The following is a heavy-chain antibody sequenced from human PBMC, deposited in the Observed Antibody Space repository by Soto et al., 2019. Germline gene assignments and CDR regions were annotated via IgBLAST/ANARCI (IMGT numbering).Heavy chain of an antibody. D-gene: IGHD2-8*01. Sequence: QGLLVQSGAEVKQPGASVKVSCKASGYSFTTYGISWVRQAPGQGLEWMGWISGYNGDTNNAQKFQDRVTMTIGRSTTTAYLELRSLTSDDTAVYYCAKNGHPPYYYYGMDVWGQGTTVTVSS. CDR3: AKNGHPPYYYYGMDV. V-gene: IGHV1-18*01. CDR2: ISGYNGDT. J-gene: IGHJ6*02. CDR1: GYSFTTYG.